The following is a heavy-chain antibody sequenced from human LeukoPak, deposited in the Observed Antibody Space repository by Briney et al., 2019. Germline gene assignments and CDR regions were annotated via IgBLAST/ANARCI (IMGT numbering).Heavy chain of an antibody. D-gene: IGHD3-22*01. CDR2: IYPGDSDT. Sequence: GESLKISCKGSGYSFNTYWIGWVRQMPGKGLEWMGIIYPGDSDTRYSPSFQGQVTISADKSISTAYLQWSSLKASDTAMYYCARRGYYDSSGSEHYFDYWGQGTLVTVSS. V-gene: IGHV5-51*01. J-gene: IGHJ4*02. CDR3: ARRGYYDSSGSEHYFDY. CDR1: GYSFNTYW.